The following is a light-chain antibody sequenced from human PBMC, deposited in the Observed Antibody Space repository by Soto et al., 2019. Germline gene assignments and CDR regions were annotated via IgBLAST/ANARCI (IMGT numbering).Light chain of an antibody. CDR2: TAS. J-gene: IGKJ5*01. CDR3: QLSQQRSSWPPIA. Sequence: IVLTQSPGTLSLSPGERAILSCRASQSVGSSHLAWYQQKPGQAPRLLLFTASSRATGTPDRFSGSGSGTDFTPSISSLEPEDFAVYYCQLSQQRSSWPPIAFGQGTRLEIK. CDR1: QSVGSSH. V-gene: IGKV3D-20*02.